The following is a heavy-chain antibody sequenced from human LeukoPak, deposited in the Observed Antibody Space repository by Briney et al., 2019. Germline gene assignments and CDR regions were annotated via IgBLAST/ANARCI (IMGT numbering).Heavy chain of an antibody. Sequence: SETLSLTCTVSGGSISSGGYSWNWIRQHPGKGLEWIGYTYYTGSTYYNPSLKSRVTISVDTSKNQFSLKLSSVTAADTAVYYCARVYSGYDLPGSLANYYFDYWGQGTPVTVSS. CDR3: ARVYSGYDLPGSLANYYFDY. V-gene: IGHV4-31*03. D-gene: IGHD5-12*01. CDR1: GGSISSGGYS. J-gene: IGHJ4*02. CDR2: TYYTGST.